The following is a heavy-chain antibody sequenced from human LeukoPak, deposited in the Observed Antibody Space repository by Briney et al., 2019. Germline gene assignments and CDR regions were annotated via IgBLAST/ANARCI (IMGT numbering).Heavy chain of an antibody. Sequence: ASVKVSCKASGYTFTGYFMHWVRQAPGQGLEWMGWINPNSGGTNYAQKFQGRVTMTRDTSISTAYMELSRLRSDDTAVYYCARTVGATIWFDPWGQGTLVTVSS. CDR3: ARTVGATIWFDP. CDR1: GYTFTGYF. CDR2: INPNSGGT. D-gene: IGHD1-26*01. V-gene: IGHV1-2*02. J-gene: IGHJ5*02.